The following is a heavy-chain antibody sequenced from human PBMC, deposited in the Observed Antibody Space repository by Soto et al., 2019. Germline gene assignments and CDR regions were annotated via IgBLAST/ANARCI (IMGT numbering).Heavy chain of an antibody. Sequence: SETLSLTCSVSGASITSFFWTWVRQSAGKGLEWIGRISTSESSTNNPSLKSRVTMSIDTSKNQIFLRLTSVTAADTAVYYCASLGRNYYNGMDVWGQGTTVTVSS. CDR1: GASITSFF. V-gene: IGHV4-4*07. CDR2: ISTSESS. J-gene: IGHJ6*02. CDR3: ASLGRNYYNGMDV.